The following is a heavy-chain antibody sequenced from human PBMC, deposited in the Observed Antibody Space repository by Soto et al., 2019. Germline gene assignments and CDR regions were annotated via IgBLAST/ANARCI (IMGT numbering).Heavy chain of an antibody. CDR2: ISAYNGNT. CDR3: ARASIFGVVILDSY. D-gene: IGHD3-3*01. J-gene: IGHJ4*02. Sequence: ASVKVSCKASGYTFTSYGISWVRQAPGQGLEWMGWISAYNGNTNYAQKLQGRVTVTTDTSTSTAYMELRSLRSDDTAVYYCARASIFGVVILDSYWGQGTLVTVSS. V-gene: IGHV1-18*01. CDR1: GYTFTSYG.